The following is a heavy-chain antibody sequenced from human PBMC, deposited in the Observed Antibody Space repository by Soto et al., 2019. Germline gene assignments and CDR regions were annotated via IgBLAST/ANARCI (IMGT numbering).Heavy chain of an antibody. D-gene: IGHD6-13*01. V-gene: IGHV2-5*01. CDR1: GFSLSTSGVG. CDR2: IYWNDDK. Sequence: SGPTLVNPTQTLTLTCTFSGFSLSTSGVGVGWIRRPPGKALEWLALIYWNDDKRYSPSLKSRLTITKDTSKNQVVLTMTNMDPVGTATYYCAHRLLSSSWYVYDFDDWGQGTLVTVAS. J-gene: IGHJ4*02. CDR3: AHRLLSSSWYVYDFDD.